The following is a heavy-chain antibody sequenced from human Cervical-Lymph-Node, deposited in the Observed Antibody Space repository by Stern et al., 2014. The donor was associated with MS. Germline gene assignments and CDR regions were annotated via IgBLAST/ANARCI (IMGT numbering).Heavy chain of an antibody. J-gene: IGHJ6*02. CDR2: IIPVFGTA. D-gene: IGHD3-22*01. Sequence: QLVQSGAEVKKPGSSVKVSCKASGGTFTNNAINWVRQAPGQGLEWMGGIIPVFGTADYAQKFQGRVTIIADESSSTVYMELSSLRSDDTAVYYCSRVPQFFYDTSGDYDYYYGMDVWGQGTTVTVSS. CDR1: GGTFTNNA. CDR3: SRVPQFFYDTSGDYDYYYGMDV. V-gene: IGHV1-69*01.